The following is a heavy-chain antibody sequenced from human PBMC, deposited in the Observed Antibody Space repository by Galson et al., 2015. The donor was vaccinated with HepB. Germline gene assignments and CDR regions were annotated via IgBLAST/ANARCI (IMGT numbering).Heavy chain of an antibody. CDR1: GYRFTTYW. CDR3: ATVWSSTNYAMDV. D-gene: IGHD3-3*01. J-gene: IGHJ6*02. Sequence: QSGAEVTKPGESLKISCKGSGYRFTTYWIGWVRQMPGKGLEWMGIIYLGDSDTRYSPSFQGQVTISVDKSITTAYLQWSSLKASDTAMYYCATVWSSTNYAMDVWGQGTTVTVSS. CDR2: IYLGDSDT. V-gene: IGHV5-51*01.